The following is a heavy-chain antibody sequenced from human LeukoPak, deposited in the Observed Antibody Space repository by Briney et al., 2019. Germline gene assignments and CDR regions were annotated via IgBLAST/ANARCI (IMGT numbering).Heavy chain of an antibody. V-gene: IGHV3-9*01. CDR3: ARARGETTSYYFYLDV. CDR1: GFTFDDYC. J-gene: IGHJ6*03. D-gene: IGHD3-10*01. Sequence: GGSLRLSCAASGFTFDDYCMHWVRQLPGKGLEWVSCINWKSDSIAYAVSVRGRFTISRDNAKNALYLQMNNLRADDTALYYCARARGETTSYYFYLDVWGRGTTVTVSS. CDR2: INWKSDSI.